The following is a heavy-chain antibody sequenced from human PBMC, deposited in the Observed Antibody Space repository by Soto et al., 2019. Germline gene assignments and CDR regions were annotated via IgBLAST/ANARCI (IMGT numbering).Heavy chain of an antibody. CDR2: ISGSGGST. J-gene: IGHJ4*02. CDR1: GFTFSSYA. D-gene: IGHD6-19*01. Sequence: GGSLRLSCAASGFTFSSYAMSWVRQAPGKGLEWVSAISGSGGSTYYADSVKGRFTISRDNSKNTLYLQMNSLRAEDTAVYYCAKGQGQWLAIYPSLPPDYFDYWGQGTLVTVSS. V-gene: IGHV3-23*01. CDR3: AKGQGQWLAIYPSLPPDYFDY.